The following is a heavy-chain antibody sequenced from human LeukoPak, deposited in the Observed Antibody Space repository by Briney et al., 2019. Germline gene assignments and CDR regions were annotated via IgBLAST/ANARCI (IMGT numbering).Heavy chain of an antibody. CDR3: ARDSFETDIDY. CDR1: GFTFSNYW. J-gene: IGHJ4*02. Sequence: GGSLRLSCAASGFTFSNYWMTWVRQAPGKGLEWVANIKHDETEKYFMDSVKGRFTISRDNAENSLYLHMNSLRADDTAVYYCARDSFETDIDYWGQGTLVTVSS. CDR2: IKHDETEK. D-gene: IGHD1-14*01. V-gene: IGHV3-7*01.